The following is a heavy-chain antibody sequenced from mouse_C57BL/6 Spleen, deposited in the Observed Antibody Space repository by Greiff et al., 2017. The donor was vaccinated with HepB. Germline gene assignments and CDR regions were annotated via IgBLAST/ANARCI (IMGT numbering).Heavy chain of an antibody. CDR3: ARHYDFAWFAY. V-gene: IGHV7-3*01. CDR1: GFTFTDYY. Sequence: EVNVVESGGGLVQPGGSLSLSCAASGFTFTDYYMSWVRQPPGKALEWLGFIRNKANGYTTEYSASVKGRFTISRDNSQSILYLQMNALRAEDSATYYCARHYDFAWFAYWGQGTLVTVSA. J-gene: IGHJ3*01. D-gene: IGHD2-4*01. CDR2: IRNKANGYTT.